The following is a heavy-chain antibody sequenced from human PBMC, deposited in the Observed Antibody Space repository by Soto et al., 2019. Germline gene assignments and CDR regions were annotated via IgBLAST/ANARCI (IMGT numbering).Heavy chain of an antibody. CDR3: ARDQKGTKSYNWFDP. CDR2: IYHSGST. Sequence: SETLSLTCAVSGGSISTNKWWSWVRQSPGKGLEWIGEIYHSGSTNYNPSFKSRVTMSVDKSKNQFSLNLKSVTAADTAVYYCARDQKGTKSYNWFDPWGQGTQVTVSS. J-gene: IGHJ5*02. CDR1: GGSISTNKW. D-gene: IGHD1-7*01. V-gene: IGHV4-4*02.